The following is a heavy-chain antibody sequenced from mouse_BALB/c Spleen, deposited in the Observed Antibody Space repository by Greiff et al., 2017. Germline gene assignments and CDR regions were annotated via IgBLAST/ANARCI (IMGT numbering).Heavy chain of an antibody. Sequence: EVKLMESGGGLVKPGGSLKLSCAASGFTFSSYAMSWVRQTPEKRLEWVATISSGGSYTYYPDSVKGRFTISRDNAKNTLYLQMSSLRSEDTAMCYCASTVNWYFDVWGAGTTVTVSS. CDR3: ASTVNWYFDV. J-gene: IGHJ1*01. D-gene: IGHD1-1*01. CDR2: ISSGGSYT. CDR1: GFTFSSYA. V-gene: IGHV5-9-3*01.